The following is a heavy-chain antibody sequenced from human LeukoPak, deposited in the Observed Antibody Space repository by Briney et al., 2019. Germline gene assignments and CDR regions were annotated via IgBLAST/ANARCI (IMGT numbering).Heavy chain of an antibody. Sequence: PSETLSLTCTVSGGSISSGSYYWSWIRQPAGKGLEWIGRIYTSGSTNYNPSLKSRVTISVDTSKNQFSLKLSSVTAADTAVYYCARDRMEYSSSGPWGYFDYWGQGTLVTVSS. V-gene: IGHV4-61*02. D-gene: IGHD6-6*01. J-gene: IGHJ4*02. CDR3: ARDRMEYSSSGPWGYFDY. CDR2: IYTSGST. CDR1: GGSISSGSYY.